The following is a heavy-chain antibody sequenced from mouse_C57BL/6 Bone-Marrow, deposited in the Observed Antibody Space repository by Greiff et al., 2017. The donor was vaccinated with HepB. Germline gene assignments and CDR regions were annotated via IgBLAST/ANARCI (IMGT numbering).Heavy chain of an antibody. Sequence: EVQLQQSGPVLVKPGASVKMSCKASGYTFTDYYMNWVKQSHGKSLEWIGVINPYNGGTSYNQKFKGKATLTVDKSSSTAYMELNSLTSEDSAVYYCATTIYYYGSSYGYFDVWGTGTTVTVSS. CDR3: ATTIYYYGSSYGYFDV. V-gene: IGHV1-19*01. D-gene: IGHD1-1*01. J-gene: IGHJ1*03. CDR1: GYTFTDYY. CDR2: INPYNGGT.